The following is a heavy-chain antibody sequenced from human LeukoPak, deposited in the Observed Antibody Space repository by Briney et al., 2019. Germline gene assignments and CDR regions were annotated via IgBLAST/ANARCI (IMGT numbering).Heavy chain of an antibody. CDR2: IYYSGST. Sequence: MPSETLSLTCTVSGGSISDYYWTWIRQSPGTGLEWIGYIYYSGSTNYNPSLKSRVTISVDTSRNQFSLNLSSVTAADTAVYYCASEGATDNWFDPWGQGTLVTVSS. V-gene: IGHV4-59*12. J-gene: IGHJ5*02. CDR1: GGSISDYY. CDR3: ASEGATDNWFDP. D-gene: IGHD1-26*01.